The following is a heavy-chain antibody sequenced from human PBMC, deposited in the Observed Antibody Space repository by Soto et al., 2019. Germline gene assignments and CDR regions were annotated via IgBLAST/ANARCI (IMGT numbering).Heavy chain of an antibody. Sequence: QVTLKESGPVLVKPTEPLTLTCTVSGFSLSNARMGVSWIRQPPGKALEWLAHIFSNDEKSYSTSLKSRLTISKDTSKSQVVLTMTNMDPVDTATYYCARGQRFDYSDAFDIWGQGTMVTVSS. J-gene: IGHJ3*02. D-gene: IGHD4-4*01. V-gene: IGHV2-26*01. CDR1: GFSLSNARMG. CDR2: IFSNDEK. CDR3: ARGQRFDYSDAFDI.